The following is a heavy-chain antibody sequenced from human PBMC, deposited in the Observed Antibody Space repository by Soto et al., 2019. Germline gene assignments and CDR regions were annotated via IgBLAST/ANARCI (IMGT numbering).Heavy chain of an antibody. CDR3: ARAGITGTTYYYYGMDV. J-gene: IGHJ6*02. CDR1: GGSISSGDYY. CDR2: IYYSGST. D-gene: IGHD1-7*01. V-gene: IGHV4-30-4*01. Sequence: QVQLQESGPGLVKPSQTLSLTCTVSGGSISSGDYYWSWIRQPPGKGLEWIGYIYYSGSTYYNPSLKSRVIISVDTSKNQFSLKLSSVTAADTAVYYCARAGITGTTYYYYGMDVWGQGTTVTVSS.